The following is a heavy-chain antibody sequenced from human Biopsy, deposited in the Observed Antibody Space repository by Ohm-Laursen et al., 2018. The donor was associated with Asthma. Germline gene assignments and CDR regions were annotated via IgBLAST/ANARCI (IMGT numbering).Heavy chain of an antibody. V-gene: IGHV1-24*01. D-gene: IGHD5-18*01. CDR3: VAGFPKENMRYSFEF. CDR1: GYNLIDLS. Sequence: ASVKVSCKISGYNLIDLSMHWVRQAPGQGLEWMGGHDHEEGGTVKAQKFQGRVTVTDDTATETAYMELSSLRSEDTAVYFCVAGFPKENMRYSFEFWGQGTLVTVSS. CDR2: HDHEEGGT. J-gene: IGHJ4*02.